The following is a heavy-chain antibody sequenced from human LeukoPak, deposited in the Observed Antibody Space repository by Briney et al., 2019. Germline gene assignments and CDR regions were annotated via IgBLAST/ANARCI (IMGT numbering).Heavy chain of an antibody. CDR1: GGSVSSGSYY. V-gene: IGHV4-61*01. J-gene: IGHJ4*02. CDR2: TYYSGST. Sequence: SETLSLTCTVSGGSVSSGSYYWSWIRQPPGKGLEWIGYTYYSGSTNYNPSLKSRVTISVDTSKNQFSLKLSSVTAADTAVYYCASTPVSSGLSPGPLYFDYWGQGTLVTVSS. CDR3: ASTPVSSGLSPGPLYFDY. D-gene: IGHD6-19*01.